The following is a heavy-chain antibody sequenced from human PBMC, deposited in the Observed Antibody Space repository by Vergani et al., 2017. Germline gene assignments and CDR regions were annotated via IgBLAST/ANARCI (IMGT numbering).Heavy chain of an antibody. CDR3: AREYSSTSGRAFDF. J-gene: IGHJ3*01. V-gene: IGHV3-48*01. CDR1: GFDFSSYI. D-gene: IGHD2-2*01. CDR2: VSTGTKSQ. Sequence: QLVESGRGWVQPGGSLRLSCVVSGFDFSSYIMNWVRQAPGKGLEWVSFVSTGTKSQSYAESVKGRFTISRDSAKNTLYLQMDSLRAEDTAVYYCAREYSSTSGRAFDFWGQGTKVTVSS.